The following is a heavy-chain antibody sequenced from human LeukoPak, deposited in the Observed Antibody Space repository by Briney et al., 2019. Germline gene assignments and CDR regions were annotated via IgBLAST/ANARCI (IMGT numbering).Heavy chain of an antibody. CDR3: AKDLGDY. D-gene: IGHD3-16*01. CDR2: ISANAKSA. CDR1: GFTFSNYA. J-gene: IGHJ4*02. V-gene: IGHV3-23*01. Sequence: GGSLRLSCAASGFTFSNYAMSWVRQAPGKGLEWVSPISANAKSAYYADSVKGRFTISRDNSKNTLYLQMNSLRAEDTAVYYCAKDLGDYWGQGTLVTVSP.